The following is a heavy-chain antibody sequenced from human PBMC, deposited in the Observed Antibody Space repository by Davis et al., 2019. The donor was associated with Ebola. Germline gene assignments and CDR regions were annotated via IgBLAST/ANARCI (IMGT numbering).Heavy chain of an antibody. CDR2: INHSGST. CDR3: ARATELEWLLYRYYFDY. V-gene: IGHV4-34*09. D-gene: IGHD3-3*01. Sequence: MPSETLSLTCAVYGGSFSGYYWSWIRQPPGKGLEWIGEINHSGSTHYNPSLKSRVTISVDTSKNQFSLKLSSVTAADTAVYYCARATELEWLLYRYYFDYWGQGTLVTVSS. CDR1: GGSFSGYY. J-gene: IGHJ4*02.